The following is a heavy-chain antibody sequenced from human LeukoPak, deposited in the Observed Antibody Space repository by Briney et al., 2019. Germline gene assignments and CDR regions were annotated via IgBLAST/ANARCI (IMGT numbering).Heavy chain of an antibody. CDR2: IYYSGST. D-gene: IGHD2-2*01. V-gene: IGHV4-59*11. CDR3: ARAPHCSSTSCYLGYYYYYMDV. CDR1: GGSISSHY. J-gene: IGHJ6*03. Sequence: SETLSLTCTVSGGSISSHYWSWIRQPPGKGLEWIGYIYYSGSTNYNPSLKSRVTISVDTSKNQFSLKLSSVTAADTAVYYCARAPHCSSTSCYLGYYYYYMDVWGKGTTVAVSS.